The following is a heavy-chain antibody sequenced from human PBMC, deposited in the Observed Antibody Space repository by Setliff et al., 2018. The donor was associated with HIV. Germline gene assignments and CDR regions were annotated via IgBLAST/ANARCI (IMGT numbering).Heavy chain of an antibody. CDR2: INAGNGDT. Sequence: ASVKVSCKASGYTFSNYVMQWVRQAPGQRLEWMGWINAGNGDTKYSQKFQGRVTITTDESTRTAYMEVSSLRSEDTAVYYCASTRLSYDSSGYDPHDAFDIWGQGTMVTVSS. CDR1: GYTFSNYV. V-gene: IGHV1-3*01. CDR3: ASTRLSYDSSGYDPHDAFDI. J-gene: IGHJ3*02. D-gene: IGHD3-22*01.